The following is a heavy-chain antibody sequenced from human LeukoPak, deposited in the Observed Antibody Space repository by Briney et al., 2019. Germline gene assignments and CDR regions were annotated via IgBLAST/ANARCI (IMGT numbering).Heavy chain of an antibody. CDR1: GGSISSYY. V-gene: IGHV4-4*07. CDR2: IYTSGST. D-gene: IGHD3-22*01. Sequence: SETLSLTCTVSGGSISSYYWSWIRRPAGKGLEWIGRIYTSGSTNYNPSLKSRVTMSVDTSKNQFSLKLSSVTAADTAVYYCARGRYYYDSSGAEYFQHWGQGTLVTVSS. J-gene: IGHJ1*01. CDR3: ARGRYYYDSSGAEYFQH.